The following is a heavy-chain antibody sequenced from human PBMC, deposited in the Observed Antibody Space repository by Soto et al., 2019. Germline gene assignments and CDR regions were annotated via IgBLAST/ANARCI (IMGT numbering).Heavy chain of an antibody. CDR3: AKDKAPSVDGYFDY. CDR2: ISGSGGST. J-gene: IGHJ4*02. Sequence: AISGSGGSTYYADSVKGRFTISRDNSKNTLYLQMNSLRAEDTAVYYCAKDKAPSVDGYFDYWGQGTLVTVSS. D-gene: IGHD2-8*01. V-gene: IGHV3-23*01.